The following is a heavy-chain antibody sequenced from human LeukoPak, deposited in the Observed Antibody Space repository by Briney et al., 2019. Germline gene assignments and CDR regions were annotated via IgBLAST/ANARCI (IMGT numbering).Heavy chain of an antibody. CDR2: INHSGST. Sequence: PSETLSLTCAVYGGSFSGYYWSWIRQPPGKGLEWIGEINHSGSTNYNPSLKSRVTISVDTSKNQFSLKLSSVTAADTAVYYCAGAPRRTISYFQHWGQGTLVTVSS. J-gene: IGHJ1*01. CDR1: GGSFSGYY. CDR3: AGAPRRTISYFQH. V-gene: IGHV4-34*01. D-gene: IGHD3-3*01.